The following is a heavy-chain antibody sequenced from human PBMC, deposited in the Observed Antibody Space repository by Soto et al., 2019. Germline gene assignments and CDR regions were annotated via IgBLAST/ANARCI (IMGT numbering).Heavy chain of an antibody. D-gene: IGHD6-13*01. CDR2: IYYSGST. CDR1: GGSISSYH. CDR3: ARVHGGSSWYWFDP. J-gene: IGHJ5*02. V-gene: IGHV4-59*01. Sequence: PSEPLSLTCTVPGGSISSYHWSWIRQPPGKGLEWIGYIYYSGSTNYNPSLKSRVTISVDTSKNQFSLKLSSVTAADTAVYYCARVHGGSSWYWFDPWGQGTLDTVSS.